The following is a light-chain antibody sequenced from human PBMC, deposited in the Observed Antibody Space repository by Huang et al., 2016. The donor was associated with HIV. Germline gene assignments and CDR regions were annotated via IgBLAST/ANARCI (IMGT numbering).Light chain of an antibody. CDR3: QQYYTVPWT. Sequence: DIVLTQSPHSLAVSLGERATINCKSSQSLLYRSNNKNHLVWYQQKPGQPPKLLMYWASTRESGVPARFSASGSGTDFTLTISSLQAEDVAVYYCQQYYTVPWTFGQGTKVEI. CDR1: QSLLYRSNNKNH. J-gene: IGKJ1*01. V-gene: IGKV4-1*01. CDR2: WAS.